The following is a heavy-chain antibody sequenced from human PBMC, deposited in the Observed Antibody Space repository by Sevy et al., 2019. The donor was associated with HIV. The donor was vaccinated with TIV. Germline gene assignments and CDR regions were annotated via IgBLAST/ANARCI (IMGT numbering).Heavy chain of an antibody. CDR2: SDPEDGET. J-gene: IGHJ3*02. V-gene: IGHV1-24*01. CDR3: ATGFETKWDAFDI. Sequence: ASVKVSCKVSGYTLTELSMHWVRQAPGKGLEWMGGSDPEDGETIYAQKFQGRVTMTEDTSTDTAYMELSSLRSEDTAVYYCATGFETKWDAFDIWGQGTMVTVSS. CDR1: GYTLTELS. D-gene: IGHD1-1*01.